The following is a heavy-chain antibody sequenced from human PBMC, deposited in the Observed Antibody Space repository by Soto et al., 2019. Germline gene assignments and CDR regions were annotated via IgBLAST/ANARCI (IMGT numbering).Heavy chain of an antibody. J-gene: IGHJ4*02. V-gene: IGHV1-2*02. Sequence: ASVKVSCKAGGYTFSDYYIHWVRQAPGQGLEWMGWIDPRSGATIYAQKFQDRVTMTRDTSISTAYMDLSRLRSDDTAVYYCARDDYGIYPYWGQGTLVTVS. CDR1: GYTFSDYY. CDR3: ARDDYGIYPY. D-gene: IGHD1-26*01. CDR2: IDPRSGAT.